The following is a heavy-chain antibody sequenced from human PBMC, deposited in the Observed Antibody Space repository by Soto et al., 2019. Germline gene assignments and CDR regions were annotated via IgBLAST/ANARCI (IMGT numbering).Heavy chain of an antibody. J-gene: IGHJ4*02. CDR2: ISWNSGSI. V-gene: IGHV3-9*01. D-gene: IGHD4-17*01. CDR1: GFTFDDYA. CDR3: AKDYGDYMYYFDY. Sequence: GGSLRLSCAASGFTFDDYAMHWVRQAPGKGLEWVSGISWNSGSIGYADSVKGRFTISRDNAKNSLYLQMNSLRAEDTALYYCAKDYGDYMYYFDYWGQGTLVTVSS.